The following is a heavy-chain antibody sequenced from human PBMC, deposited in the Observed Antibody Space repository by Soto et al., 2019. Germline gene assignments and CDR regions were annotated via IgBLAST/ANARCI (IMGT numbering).Heavy chain of an antibody. D-gene: IGHD2-15*01. CDR3: FRAASYAGFDP. CDR1: VGSSSGNY. J-gene: IGHJ5*01. V-gene: IGHV4-34*01. Sequence: SETLSLTCAVYVGSSSGNYWNWIRQPHGKGLEWIGQINHGGSTNYNPSLKSRVTISVDTSKNQFSLKLSSVTAADTAVYYCFRAASYAGFDPWGQGNPVTISS. CDR2: INHGGST.